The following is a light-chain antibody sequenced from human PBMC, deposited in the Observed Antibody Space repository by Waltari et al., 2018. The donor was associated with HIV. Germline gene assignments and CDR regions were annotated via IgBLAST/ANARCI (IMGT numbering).Light chain of an antibody. Sequence: LTQPPSVSGAPGQRVTISCAGSSSNIGAGYDVHWYQQLPGTAPKLLIHTNSNRPSGVPDRFSGSKSGTLASLAITGLQAEDEADYYCQSYDSSLSSSVFGGGTKLTVL. CDR2: TNS. CDR3: QSYDSSLSSSV. CDR1: SSNIGAGYD. J-gene: IGLJ3*02. V-gene: IGLV1-40*01.